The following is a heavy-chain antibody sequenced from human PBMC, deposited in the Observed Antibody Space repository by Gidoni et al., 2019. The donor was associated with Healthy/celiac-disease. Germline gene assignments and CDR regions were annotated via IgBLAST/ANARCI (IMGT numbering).Heavy chain of an antibody. D-gene: IGHD4-17*01. CDR3: AKVSDYGDYGERAFDI. Sequence: EVQLLESGGGLVQPGGSLRLSCAASGFTFSSYAMRWVRQAPGKGLEWVSAISGSGGSTYYADSVKGLFTISRDNSKNTLYLQMNSLRAEDTAVYYCAKVSDYGDYGERAFDIWGQGTMVTVSS. V-gene: IGHV3-23*01. CDR1: GFTFSSYA. CDR2: ISGSGGST. J-gene: IGHJ3*02.